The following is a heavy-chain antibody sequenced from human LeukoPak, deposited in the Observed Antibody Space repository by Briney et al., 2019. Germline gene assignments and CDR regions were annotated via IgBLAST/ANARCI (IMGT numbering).Heavy chain of an antibody. CDR3: AREGSDY. V-gene: IGHV1-8*03. Sequence: GASVKVSCKASGYTFTSYDINWVRQATGQGLEWMGYMNPNSGNTGYAQKFQGRVTITTNTSTSTAYMELSSLRSDDTAVYYCAREGSDYWGQGTPVTVSS. CDR2: MNPNSGNT. J-gene: IGHJ4*02. CDR1: GYTFTSYD.